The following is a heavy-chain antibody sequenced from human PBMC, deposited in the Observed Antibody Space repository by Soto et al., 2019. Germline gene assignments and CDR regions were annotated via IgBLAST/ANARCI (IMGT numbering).Heavy chain of an antibody. Sequence: PSETLSLTCAVSGGSISSGGSSWCWIRQPPGKGLEWIGYIYHSGSTYYNPSLKSRVTISVDRSKNQFSLMLSSVTAADTAVSYCARQRFSNSYYYYGMDVWGQGTTVTVSS. CDR1: GGSISSGGSS. D-gene: IGHD4-4*01. V-gene: IGHV4-30-2*01. CDR3: ARQRFSNSYYYYGMDV. CDR2: IYHSGST. J-gene: IGHJ6*02.